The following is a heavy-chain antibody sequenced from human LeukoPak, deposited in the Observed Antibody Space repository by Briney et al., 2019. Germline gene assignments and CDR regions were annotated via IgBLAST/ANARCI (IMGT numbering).Heavy chain of an antibody. CDR2: IYHSGST. D-gene: IGHD6-13*01. J-gene: IGHJ3*02. CDR3: ARHGLIAARHAFDI. Sequence: SETLSLTCAVSGGSLSSSDWWSWVRPPPGKGLEWIGEIYHSGSTNYNPSLKSRVTISVDKSKNQFSLKLSSVTAADTAVYYCARHGLIAARHAFDIWGQGTMVTVSS. CDR1: GGSLSSSDW. V-gene: IGHV4-4*02.